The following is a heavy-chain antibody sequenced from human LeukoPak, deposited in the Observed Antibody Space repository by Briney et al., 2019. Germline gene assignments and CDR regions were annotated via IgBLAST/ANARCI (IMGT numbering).Heavy chain of an antibody. V-gene: IGHV7-4-1*02. Sequence: GASVKVSCKASGYTFTSNALGWVRQAPGQGLEWMGWINPNTGNPTYAQGFTGRFVFSLDTSVTTTYLQISGLKAEDTAVYYCARAYQRLGGLSFPDSWGQGTLVTVSS. D-gene: IGHD3-16*02. J-gene: IGHJ5*01. CDR1: GYTFTSNA. CDR3: ARAYQRLGGLSFPDS. CDR2: INPNTGNP.